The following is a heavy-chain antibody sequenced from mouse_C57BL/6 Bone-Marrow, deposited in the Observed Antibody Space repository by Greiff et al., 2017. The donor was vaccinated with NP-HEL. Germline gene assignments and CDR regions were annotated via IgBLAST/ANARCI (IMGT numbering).Heavy chain of an antibody. D-gene: IGHD2-4*01. J-gene: IGHJ3*01. CDR2: ISSGGDYI. Sequence: EVKVEESGEGLVKPGGSLKLSCAASGFTFSSYAMSWVRQTPEKRLEWVAYISSGGDYIYYADTVKGRFTISRDNARNTLYLQMSSLKSEDTAMYYCTRDDYDTWFAYWGQGTLVTVSA. V-gene: IGHV5-9-1*02. CDR1: GFTFSSYA. CDR3: TRDDYDTWFAY.